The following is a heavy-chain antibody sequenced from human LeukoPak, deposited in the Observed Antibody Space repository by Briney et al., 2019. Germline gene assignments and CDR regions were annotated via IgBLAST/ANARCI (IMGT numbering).Heavy chain of an antibody. CDR3: ARDQKQWLADAFDI. CDR2: ISSSSSYI. CDR1: GFTFSSYS. J-gene: IGHJ3*02. V-gene: IGHV3-21*01. D-gene: IGHD6-19*01. Sequence: AGGSLRLSCAASGFTFSSYSMNWVRQAPGKGLEWVSSISSSSSYIYYADSVKGRFTISRDNAKNSLYLQMNSLRAEDTAVCYCARDQKQWLADAFDIWGQGTMVTVSS.